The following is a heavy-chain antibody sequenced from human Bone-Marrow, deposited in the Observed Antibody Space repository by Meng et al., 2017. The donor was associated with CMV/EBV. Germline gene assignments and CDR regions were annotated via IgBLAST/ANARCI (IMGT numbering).Heavy chain of an antibody. Sequence: ASVKVSCKASGYTFTSYDINWVRQATGQGLEWMGWISAYNGNTNYAQKLQGRVTMTTDTSTSTAYMELRSLRSDDTAVYYCARVHSSGWNPNWFDPWGQGTLVTVSS. V-gene: IGHV1-18*01. D-gene: IGHD6-19*01. CDR1: GYTFTSYD. CDR2: ISAYNGNT. CDR3: ARVHSSGWNPNWFDP. J-gene: IGHJ5*02.